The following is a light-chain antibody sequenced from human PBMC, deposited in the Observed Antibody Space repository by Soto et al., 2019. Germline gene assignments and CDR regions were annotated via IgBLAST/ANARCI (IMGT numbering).Light chain of an antibody. J-gene: IGKJ5*01. CDR2: GAS. V-gene: IGKV3D-15*01. Sequence: EIVLTQSPATLSLSPGERATLSCRASQSVSSYLAWYQQKPGQAPRLLIYGASSRATGIPDRFSGSGSGTEFTLTISSLRSEDFAVYYCQQYNSWPLTFGQGTRLEI. CDR1: QSVSSY. CDR3: QQYNSWPLT.